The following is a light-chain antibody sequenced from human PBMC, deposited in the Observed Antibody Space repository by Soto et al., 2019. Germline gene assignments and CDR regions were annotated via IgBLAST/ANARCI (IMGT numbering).Light chain of an antibody. Sequence: QSVLTQPPSASGTPGQRVTISCSGSSSNIGSNTVNWYQQLPGTAPKLLIYSNNQRPSGVPDRFSGSKSGTSASLAISGLQSEDEADYYWAAWDDTLNGFYVFGTGTKVTLL. CDR3: AAWDDTLNGFYV. CDR1: SSNIGSNT. V-gene: IGLV1-44*01. J-gene: IGLJ1*01. CDR2: SNN.